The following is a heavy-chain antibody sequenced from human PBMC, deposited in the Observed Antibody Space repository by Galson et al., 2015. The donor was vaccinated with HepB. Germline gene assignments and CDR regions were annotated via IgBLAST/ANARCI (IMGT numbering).Heavy chain of an antibody. CDR1: GDSVSSNSAA. J-gene: IGHJ4*02. CDR3: ARQGLRYFDWWTFDY. D-gene: IGHD3-9*01. CDR2: TYYRSKWYN. V-gene: IGHV6-1*01. Sequence: CAISGDSVSSNSAAWNWIRQSPSRGLEWLGRTYYRSKWYNDYAVSVKSRITINPDTSKNQFSLQLNSVTPEDTAVYYCARQGLRYFDWWTFDYWGQGTLVTVSS.